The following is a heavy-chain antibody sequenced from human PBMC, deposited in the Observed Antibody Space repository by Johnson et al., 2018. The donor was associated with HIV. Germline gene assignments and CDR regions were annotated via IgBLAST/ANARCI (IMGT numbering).Heavy chain of an antibody. J-gene: IGHJ3*02. CDR1: GLTFKNAW. Sequence: QVQVVESGGGLVKPGGSLRLSCTASGLTFKNAWMSWVRQAPGKGLEWVALILYDGSNKYYADSVKGRITVSRDNSKNTLSLQMDSLRPEDTAVYYCARDRSPYSRVSLGGIWGQGTMVTVSS. D-gene: IGHD1-26*01. CDR3: ARDRSPYSRVSLGGI. V-gene: IGHV3-30-3*01. CDR2: ILYDGSNK.